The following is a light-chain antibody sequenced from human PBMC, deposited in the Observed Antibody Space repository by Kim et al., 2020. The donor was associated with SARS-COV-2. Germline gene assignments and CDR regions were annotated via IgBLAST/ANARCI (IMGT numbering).Light chain of an antibody. V-gene: IGLV3-19*01. CDR2: GKN. J-gene: IGLJ2*01. CDR1: SIRSYY. Sequence: VALGQTVRITYTGDSIRSYYATWYQQKPGQAPILVIYGKNNRPSGIPDRFSGSSSGNTASLTITGTQAGDEADFYSNSRDSKDNVLCGGGTQLTVL. CDR3: NSRDSKDNVL.